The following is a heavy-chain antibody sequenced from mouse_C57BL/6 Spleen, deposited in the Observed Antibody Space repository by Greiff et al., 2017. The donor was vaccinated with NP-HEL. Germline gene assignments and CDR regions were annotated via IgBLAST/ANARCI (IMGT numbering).Heavy chain of an antibody. CDR1: GYTFTDYY. CDR2: INPNNGGT. CDR3: ARRIYGSSYNAMDY. D-gene: IGHD1-1*01. V-gene: IGHV1-26*01. Sequence: EVQLQQSGPELVKPGASVKISCKASGYTFTDYYMNWVKQSHGKSLEWIGDINPNNGGTSYNQKFKGKATLTVDKSSSTAYMDLRSLTSEDSAVYYCARRIYGSSYNAMDYWGQGTSVTVSS. J-gene: IGHJ4*01.